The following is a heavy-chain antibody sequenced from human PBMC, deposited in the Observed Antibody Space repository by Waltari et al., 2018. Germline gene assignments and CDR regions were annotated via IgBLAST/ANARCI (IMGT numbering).Heavy chain of an antibody. CDR1: GYSFTTNW. J-gene: IGHJ6*02. D-gene: IGHD1-26*01. CDR3: ARHRGSPGYYYGMDV. Sequence: EVQLVQSGAEVKKPGESLKISCQGSGYSFTTNWFDWVRQVPGKGLGWVGIFYPGDSDTRYGPSIQGQVTISADQSISTAYRQWSSLKASDTAMYYCARHRGSPGYYYGMDVWGQGTMVTVSS. CDR2: FYPGDSDT. V-gene: IGHV5-51*01.